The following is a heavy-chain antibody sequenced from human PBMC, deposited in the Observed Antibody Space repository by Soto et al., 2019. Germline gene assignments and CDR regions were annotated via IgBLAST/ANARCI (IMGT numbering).Heavy chain of an antibody. CDR3: AREAYGSGSYYAYFDY. D-gene: IGHD3-10*01. V-gene: IGHV3-30-3*01. CDR2: ISYEGGNK. Sequence: GGSLRLSCPASGLTFGSYAMPWVRKAPVKGRECVPVISYEGGNKHCAVSVRGRFTISRDNTKNTLYLQMNSLIAEDTAVYYCAREAYGSGSYYAYFDYWGQGTRVTVSS. CDR1: GLTFGSYA. J-gene: IGHJ4*02.